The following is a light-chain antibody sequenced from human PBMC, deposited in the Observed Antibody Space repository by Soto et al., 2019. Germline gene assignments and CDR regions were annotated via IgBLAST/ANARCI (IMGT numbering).Light chain of an antibody. V-gene: IGKV3-20*01. CDR2: GAS. CDR1: QSVSSSY. CDR3: QQYGSSTWT. J-gene: IGKJ1*01. Sequence: MVLTQAPGALSLSPGERDTLSCRASQSVSSSYLAWYQQKPGQAPRLLIYGASGRATGIPDRFSGSGSGTDFTLTISRLESEDFAAYYCQQYGSSTWTFGQGTKVDIK.